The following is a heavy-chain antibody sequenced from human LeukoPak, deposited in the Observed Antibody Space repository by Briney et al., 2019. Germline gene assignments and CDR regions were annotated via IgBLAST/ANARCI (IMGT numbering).Heavy chain of an antibody. D-gene: IGHD3-10*01. CDR3: ARYFGDPQGMDV. CDR2: ISGSSDAI. Sequence: GGSLRLSCAASGFAFSTYSMSWVRQAPGKGLEWVSYISGSSDAIYYADSVKDRFTISRDNAKNSLYLQMNSLRDEDTAVYYCARYFGDPQGMDVWGQGTTVTVSS. J-gene: IGHJ6*02. V-gene: IGHV3-48*02. CDR1: GFAFSTYS.